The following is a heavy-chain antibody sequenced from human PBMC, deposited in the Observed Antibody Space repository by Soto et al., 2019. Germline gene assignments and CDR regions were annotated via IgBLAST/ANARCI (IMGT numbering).Heavy chain of an antibody. D-gene: IGHD6-19*01. Sequence: GSLRLSCAASGFTFSSYSMNWVRQAPGKGLEWVSSISSSSSYIYYADSVKGRFTISRDNAKNSLYLQMNSLRAEDTAVYYCARTYSSGWTLVYGMDVWGQGTTVTVSS. CDR3: ARTYSSGWTLVYGMDV. V-gene: IGHV3-21*01. CDR2: ISSSSSYI. J-gene: IGHJ6*02. CDR1: GFTFSSYS.